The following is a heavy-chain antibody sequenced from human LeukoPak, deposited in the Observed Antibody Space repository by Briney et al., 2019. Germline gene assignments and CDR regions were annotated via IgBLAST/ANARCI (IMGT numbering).Heavy chain of an antibody. CDR1: GFSFSSYN. V-gene: IGHV3-21*01. D-gene: IGHD6-13*01. J-gene: IGHJ4*02. CDR3: AKDMAAGPGTADY. CDR2: ITTSSTYT. Sequence: GGSLRLSCAASGFSFSSYNMNWVRQAPGKVLEWVSSITTSSTYTFYADSVKGRFTISRDNSKNTLYLQMNSLRAEDTAVYYCAKDMAAGPGTADYWGQGTLVTVSS.